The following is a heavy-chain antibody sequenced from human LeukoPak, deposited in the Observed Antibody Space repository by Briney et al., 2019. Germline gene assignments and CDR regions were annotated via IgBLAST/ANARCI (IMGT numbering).Heavy chain of an antibody. J-gene: IGHJ4*02. CDR2: IRYDGSNK. CDR1: GFTFSSYG. Sequence: GGSLRLSCAASGFTFSSYGMHWVRQAPGKGLEGVAFIRYDGSNKYYADSVKGRFTISRDNSKNTLYLQMNSLRAEDTAVYYCAKDHQRYSASHTYDYWGQGTLVTVSS. CDR3: AKDHQRYSASHTYDY. V-gene: IGHV3-30*02. D-gene: IGHD1-26*01.